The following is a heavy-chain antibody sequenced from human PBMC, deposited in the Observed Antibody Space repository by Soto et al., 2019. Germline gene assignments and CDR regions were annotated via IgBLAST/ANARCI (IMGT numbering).Heavy chain of an antibody. Sequence: GGSLRLSCTASGFTLSSYGMQWVRQAPGKGLEWEAVISYDGSNKYYADSVKGRFTISRDNSKNTLYLQMNSLRAEDTAVYYCAKDYCSSTSCYTRDYYYYGMDVWGQGTTVTVSS. CDR1: GFTLSSYG. J-gene: IGHJ6*02. CDR2: ISYDGSNK. CDR3: AKDYCSSTSCYTRDYYYYGMDV. V-gene: IGHV3-30*18. D-gene: IGHD2-2*02.